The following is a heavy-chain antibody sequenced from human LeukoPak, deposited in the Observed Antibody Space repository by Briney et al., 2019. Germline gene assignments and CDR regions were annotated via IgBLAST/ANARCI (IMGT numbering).Heavy chain of an antibody. CDR3: ASSYSSGRDNRFDP. Sequence: ASVKVSCKASGYTFTGYYMHWVRQAPGQGLEWMGWINPNSGGTNYAQKFQGWVTMTRDTSISTAYMELSRLRSDDTAVYYCASSYSSGRDNRFDPWGQGTLVTVSS. D-gene: IGHD6-19*01. J-gene: IGHJ5*02. CDR1: GYTFTGYY. V-gene: IGHV1-2*04. CDR2: INPNSGGT.